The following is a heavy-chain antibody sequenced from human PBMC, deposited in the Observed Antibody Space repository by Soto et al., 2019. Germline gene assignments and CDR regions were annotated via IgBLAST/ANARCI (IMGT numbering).Heavy chain of an antibody. J-gene: IGHJ6*02. D-gene: IGHD2-2*01. CDR1: GYTFTSYD. CDR3: ARWGRVGDIVLVSAALGAPTSYYGMDV. V-gene: IGHV1-8*01. Sequence: QVQLVQSGAEVKKPGASVKVSCKASGYTFTSYDINWVRQATGQGLEWMGWMNPNSGNTGYAQKFQGRVTMTRNTSISTAYMELSSLRSEDTAVYYCARWGRVGDIVLVSAALGAPTSYYGMDVWGQGTTVTVSS. CDR2: MNPNSGNT.